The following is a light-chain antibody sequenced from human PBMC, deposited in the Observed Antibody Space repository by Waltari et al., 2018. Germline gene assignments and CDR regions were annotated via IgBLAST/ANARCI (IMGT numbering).Light chain of an antibody. V-gene: IGKV3-20*01. CDR1: QSISTSY. CDR2: GAS. Sequence: EIVLTQSPGTLSLSPGERATLSCRASQSISTSYLAWFQQKPGQAPRLLIYGASTRVIGIPDRFGGSGCGTDFTLTISRLEPEDFAVYYCQQYGDSRTFGQGTKVE. J-gene: IGKJ1*01. CDR3: QQYGDSRT.